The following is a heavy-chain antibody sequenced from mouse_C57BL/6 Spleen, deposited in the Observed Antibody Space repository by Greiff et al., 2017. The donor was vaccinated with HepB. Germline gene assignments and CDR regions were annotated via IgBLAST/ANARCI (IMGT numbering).Heavy chain of an antibody. J-gene: IGHJ4*01. CDR1: GYTFTSYW. V-gene: IGHV1-69*01. Sequence: VQLQQSGAELVMPGASVKLSCKASGYTFTSYWMHWVKQRPGQGLEWIGEIDPSDSYTNYNQKFKGKSTLTVDKSSSTAYMQLSSLTSEDSAVYYCARKSSGYPYYYAMDYWGQGTSVTVSS. D-gene: IGHD3-2*02. CDR2: IDPSDSYT. CDR3: ARKSSGYPYYYAMDY.